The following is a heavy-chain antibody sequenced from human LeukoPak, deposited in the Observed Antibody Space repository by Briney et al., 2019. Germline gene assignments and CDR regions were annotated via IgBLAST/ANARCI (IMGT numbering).Heavy chain of an antibody. CDR2: ISYDGNNK. CDR3: AKGPYHSSGWYGVY. D-gene: IGHD6-19*01. J-gene: IGHJ4*02. Sequence: GGSLRLSCAASGFTFSSYAMSWVRQAPGKGLEWVAVISYDGNNKYYADSVKGRFTISRDNSKNTLYLQMNSLRAEDTAVYYCAKGPYHSSGWYGVYWGQGTLVTVSS. CDR1: GFTFSSYA. V-gene: IGHV3-30*18.